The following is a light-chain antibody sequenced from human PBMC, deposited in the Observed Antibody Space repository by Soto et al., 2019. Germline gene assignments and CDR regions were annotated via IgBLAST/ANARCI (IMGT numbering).Light chain of an antibody. J-gene: IGLJ1*01. Sequence: QSALTQPASVSGSPGQSITISCTGTSSDIGAYNYVSWYRQHPGKAPKLMIYEVINRPSGVSNRFSGSKSGNTASLTISALQAEDEADYYCSSYTSSRTTPYVFGTGTKLTVL. V-gene: IGLV2-14*01. CDR2: EVI. CDR1: SSDIGAYNY. CDR3: SSYTSSRTTPYV.